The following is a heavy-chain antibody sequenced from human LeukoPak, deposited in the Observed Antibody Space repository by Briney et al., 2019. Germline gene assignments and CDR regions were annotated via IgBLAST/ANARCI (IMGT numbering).Heavy chain of an antibody. J-gene: IGHJ5*02. CDR3: ARDSDPPYDFWSGYYWNWFDP. CDR1: GFTFSSYS. V-gene: IGHV3-48*01. Sequence: GGSLRLSCAASGFTFSSYSMNWVRQAPGKGLEWVSYISSSSSTIYYADSVKGRFTISRDNAKNSLYLQMNSLRAEDTAVYYCARDSDPPYDFWSGYYWNWFDPWGQGTLVTVSS. CDR2: ISSSSSTI. D-gene: IGHD3-3*01.